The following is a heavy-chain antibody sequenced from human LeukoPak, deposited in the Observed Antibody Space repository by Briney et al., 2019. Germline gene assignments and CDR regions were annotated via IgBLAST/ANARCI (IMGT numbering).Heavy chain of an antibody. V-gene: IGHV4-4*02. CDR3: AVGGVYLRGGAEAFDI. J-gene: IGHJ3*02. CDR1: GGSISSSNW. Sequence: SETLSLTCAVSGGSISSSNWWSWVRQPPGKGLEWIGEIYHSWSTNYNPSLKSRVTISVDKSKNQFSLKLGSVTAADTAVYYCAVGGVYLRGGAEAFDIWGQGTMVTVSS. CDR2: IYHSWST. D-gene: IGHD3-10*01.